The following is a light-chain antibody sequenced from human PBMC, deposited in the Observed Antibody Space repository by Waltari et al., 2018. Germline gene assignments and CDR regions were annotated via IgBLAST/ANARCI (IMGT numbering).Light chain of an antibody. V-gene: IGLV10-54*04. CDR3: LAWDTSLSVWV. J-gene: IGLJ3*02. Sequence: QAGLTQPPSVSNGLRQTATLTCTGNSNNVGNLGAAWLQQHQGHPPKLLFYRNNNRPSGVSEGFSASRSGNTASLTITGLQTEDEADYYCLAWDTSLSVWVFGGGTKLTVL. CDR1: SNNVGNLG. CDR2: RNN.